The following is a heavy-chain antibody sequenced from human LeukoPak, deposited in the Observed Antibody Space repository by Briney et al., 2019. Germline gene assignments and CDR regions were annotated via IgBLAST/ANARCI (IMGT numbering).Heavy chain of an antibody. Sequence: SETLSLTCTVSGGSISSYYWSWIRQPPGKGLEWIGYIYYSGSINYNPSLKSRVTISVDTSKNQFSLKLSSVTAADTAVYYCARYLGYCSGGSCYATPLFDYWGQGTLVTVSS. V-gene: IGHV4-59*08. CDR1: GGSISSYY. D-gene: IGHD2-15*01. J-gene: IGHJ4*02. CDR2: IYYSGSI. CDR3: ARYLGYCSGGSCYATPLFDY.